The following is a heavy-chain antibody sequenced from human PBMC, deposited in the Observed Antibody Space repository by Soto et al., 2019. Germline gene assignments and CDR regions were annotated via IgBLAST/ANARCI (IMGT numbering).Heavy chain of an antibody. V-gene: IGHV3-23*01. CDR1: GFTFRSYA. CDR3: ARYSGGYGVDV. D-gene: IGHD2-21*01. CDR2: IAHSGDTT. J-gene: IGHJ6*02. Sequence: GGSLRLSCTASGFTFRSYAMRWVRQAPGKGLEWVSAIAHSGDTTYYGDSVKGRFTTSRDNSKNTVYLQMNSLRAEDTAVYYCARYSGGYGVDVWGHGTTVT.